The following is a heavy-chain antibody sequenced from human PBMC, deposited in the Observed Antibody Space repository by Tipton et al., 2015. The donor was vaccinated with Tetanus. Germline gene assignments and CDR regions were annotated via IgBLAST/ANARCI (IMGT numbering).Heavy chain of an antibody. J-gene: IGHJ6*02. Sequence: TLSLTCSVSGGSISSHYWSWIRQPPGKGLEWIGYYSGRTNYNPSLKSRVTISVDASKNQFSLKLSSVTAADTAVYFCARASGSHPSYYYYAADVWGQGTTVTVSS. CDR1: GGSISSHY. CDR3: ARASGSHPSYYYYAADV. CDR2: YSGRT. V-gene: IGHV4-59*08. D-gene: IGHD1-26*01.